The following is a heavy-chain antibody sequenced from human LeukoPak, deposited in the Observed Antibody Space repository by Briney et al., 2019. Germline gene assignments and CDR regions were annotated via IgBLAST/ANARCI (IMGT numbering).Heavy chain of an antibody. Sequence: ASVKVSCKASGYTFTSYYMHWVRQAPGQGLEWMGIINPSGGSTSYAQKFQGRVTMTRDMSTSTAYMELSRLRSDDTAVYYCAREYILTAYYGDYWGQGTLVTVSS. CDR1: GYTFTSYY. J-gene: IGHJ4*02. V-gene: IGHV1-46*01. CDR3: AREYILTAYYGDY. D-gene: IGHD3-9*01. CDR2: INPSGGST.